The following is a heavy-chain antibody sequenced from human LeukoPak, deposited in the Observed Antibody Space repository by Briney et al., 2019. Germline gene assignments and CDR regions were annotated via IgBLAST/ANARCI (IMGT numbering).Heavy chain of an antibody. Sequence: ASVKVSCKASGDTFNNYSIGWVRQAPGQGLEWMGRIIPFLTITLYAQKFQGRVTMTTDTSTSTAYMELRSLRSDDTAVYYCARGYDILTGISPGAFDIWGQGTMVTVSS. CDR2: IIPFLTIT. J-gene: IGHJ3*02. CDR3: ARGYDILTGISPGAFDI. V-gene: IGHV1-69*02. D-gene: IGHD3-9*01. CDR1: GDTFNNYS.